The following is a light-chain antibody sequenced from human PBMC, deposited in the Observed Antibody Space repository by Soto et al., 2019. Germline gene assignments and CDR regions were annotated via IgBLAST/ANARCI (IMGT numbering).Light chain of an antibody. CDR3: QQYESLPLT. J-gene: IGKJ5*01. CDR1: QDINKN. V-gene: IGKV1-33*01. Sequence: DIQMTQSPSSLSASVGDRGAITCQASQDINKNLIWYQQKPGKAPKLLIYDASDLETGVPSRFSGSGSGTGFTFTISSLQPEDFATYYCQQYESLPLTFGQGTRLEIK. CDR2: DAS.